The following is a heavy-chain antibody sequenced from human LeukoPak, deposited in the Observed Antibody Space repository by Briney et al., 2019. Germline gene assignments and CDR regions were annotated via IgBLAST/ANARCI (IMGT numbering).Heavy chain of an antibody. CDR3: ARAETYYYDSSGYPGI. V-gene: IGHV3-23*01. Sequence: GGSLRLSCAASGFTFSNYAMSWVRQAPGKGLEWVSAISGSGGSTSHADSVKGRFTISRDNAKNSLYLQMNSLRAEDTAVYYCARAETYYYDSSGYPGIWGQGTLVTVSS. CDR2: ISGSGGST. D-gene: IGHD3-22*01. J-gene: IGHJ4*02. CDR1: GFTFSNYA.